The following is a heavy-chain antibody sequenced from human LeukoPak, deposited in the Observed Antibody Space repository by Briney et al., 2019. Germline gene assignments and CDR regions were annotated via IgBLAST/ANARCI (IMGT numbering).Heavy chain of an antibody. CDR1: GFTVSSNY. CDR3: ASYSGSYPRGEY. J-gene: IGHJ4*02. Sequence: GGSLRLSCAASGFTVSSNYMSWVRQAPGKGLEWVSVIYSGGSTYYADSVKGRFTISRDNPKNTLYLQMNSLRAEDTAVYYCASYSGSYPRGEYWGQGTLVTVSS. CDR2: IYSGGST. V-gene: IGHV3-53*01. D-gene: IGHD1-26*01.